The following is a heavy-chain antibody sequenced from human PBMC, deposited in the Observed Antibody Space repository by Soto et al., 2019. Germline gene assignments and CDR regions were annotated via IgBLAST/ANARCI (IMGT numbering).Heavy chain of an antibody. Sequence: QVQLVQSGAEVKKPGASVRVSCQASGYSFNTYAIHWVRQAPGQGLEWMGWINTANGNTEYSQKFQGRVTFTRDTSATTAYMDLSSLRSEDTATYYCARRYKSAGWFDPWGQGTLVTVPS. CDR2: INTANGNT. D-gene: IGHD1-1*01. CDR3: ARRYKSAGWFDP. CDR1: GYSFNTYA. V-gene: IGHV1-3*04. J-gene: IGHJ5*02.